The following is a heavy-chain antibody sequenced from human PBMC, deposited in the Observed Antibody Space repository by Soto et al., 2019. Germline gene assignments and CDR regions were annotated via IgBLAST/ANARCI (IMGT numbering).Heavy chain of an antibody. Sequence: GASVKVSCKASGGTFSSYAISWVRQAPGQGLEWMGGIIPIFGTANYAQKFQGRVTITADESTSTAYMELSSLRSEDTAVYYCGRTCTTFNYYCGMDVWGQGTTVTVSS. J-gene: IGHJ6*02. CDR3: GRTCTTFNYYCGMDV. CDR2: IIPIFGTA. D-gene: IGHD3-10*02. V-gene: IGHV1-69*13. CDR1: GGTFSSYA.